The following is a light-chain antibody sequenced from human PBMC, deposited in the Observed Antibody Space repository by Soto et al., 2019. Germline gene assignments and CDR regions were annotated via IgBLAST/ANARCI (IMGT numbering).Light chain of an antibody. J-gene: IGKJ1*01. V-gene: IGKV3-20*01. CDR2: GGS. Sequence: EIVLTQSPGTLSLSPGERATLSCRASQSVSSSYLAWYQQKPGQAPRPPIYGGSSRATGIPDRFSGSGSATEFIISISRLESEDFAVYYCQQYGTSPPWTFGQGTKVEIK. CDR1: QSVSSSY. CDR3: QQYGTSPPWT.